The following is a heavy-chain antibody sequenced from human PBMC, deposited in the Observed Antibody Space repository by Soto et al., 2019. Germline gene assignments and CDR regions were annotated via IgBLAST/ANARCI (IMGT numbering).Heavy chain of an antibody. J-gene: IGHJ6*02. CDR2: ISYDGNTK. CDR3: AKDPGMVRGVIITVSMDV. D-gene: IGHD3-10*01. Sequence: QSGGSLRLSCAASGFTFSGYGMHWVRQAPGKGLEWVAVISYDGNTKYYGESVKGRFTVSRDNFKNTLYLQMNSLRAEDTALYYCAKDPGMVRGVIITVSMDVWGQGTTVTVSS. CDR1: GFTFSGYG. V-gene: IGHV3-30*18.